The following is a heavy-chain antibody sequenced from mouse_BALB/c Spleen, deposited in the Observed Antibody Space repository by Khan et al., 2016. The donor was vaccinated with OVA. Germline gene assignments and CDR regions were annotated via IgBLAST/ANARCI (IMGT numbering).Heavy chain of an antibody. CDR3: ARVYGGDFDY. CDR2: ISYSGNT. J-gene: IGHJ2*01. D-gene: IGHD1-1*01. CDR1: GYSITSDYA. Sequence: EVKLEESGPGLVKPSQSLSLTCTVTGYSITSDYAWNWIRQFPGNKLEWMGFISYSGNTNYNPSLKSRISITRDTSKNQFFLQLNSVTTEDTARDYCARVYGGDFDYWGQGTTLTVSS. V-gene: IGHV3-2*02.